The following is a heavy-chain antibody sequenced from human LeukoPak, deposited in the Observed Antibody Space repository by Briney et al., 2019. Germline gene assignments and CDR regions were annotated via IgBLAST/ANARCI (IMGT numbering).Heavy chain of an antibody. CDR2: ICYSGTT. D-gene: IGHD3-10*01. V-gene: IGHV4-39*01. CDR1: GGSLNSPNYY. J-gene: IGHJ5*02. CDR3: ARHDYYGSLNWFDP. Sequence: PSETLSLTCIVSGGSLNSPNYYWGWIRQPPGKGLEWIGTICYSGTTYYNPSLKSRLTISVDTSKNQFSLKLTSVTAADTAVYYCARHDYYGSLNWFDPWGQGTLITVSS.